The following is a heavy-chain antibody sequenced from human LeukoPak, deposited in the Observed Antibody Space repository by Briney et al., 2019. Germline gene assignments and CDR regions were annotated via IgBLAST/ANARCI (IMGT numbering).Heavy chain of an antibody. V-gene: IGHV1-8*01. J-gene: IGHJ5*02. D-gene: IGHD3-3*01. CDR1: GYTFTSYD. CDR2: MNPNSGNT. Sequence: ASVKVSCKASGYTFTSYDINWVRQATGQGFEWMGWMNPNSGNTGYAQKFQGRVTMTRNTSISTAYMELSSLRSEDTAMYYCARVLRFLREGAVDPWGQGTLVTVSS. CDR3: ARVLRFLREGAVDP.